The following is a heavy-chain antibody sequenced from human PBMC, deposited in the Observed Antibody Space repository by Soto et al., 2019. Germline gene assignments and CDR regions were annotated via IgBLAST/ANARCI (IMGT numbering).Heavy chain of an antibody. CDR3: ARERGYLRNAFDI. V-gene: IGHV1-2*02. Sequence: GASVKVSCKASGYTFTGYYMHWVRQAPGQGLEWMGWINPNSGGTNYAQQFQGRVTMTRDTSISTAYMELSRLRSDDTAGYYCARERGYLRNAFDIWGQGTMVTVSS. CDR2: INPNSGGT. J-gene: IGHJ3*02. CDR1: GYTFTGYY. D-gene: IGHD4-17*01.